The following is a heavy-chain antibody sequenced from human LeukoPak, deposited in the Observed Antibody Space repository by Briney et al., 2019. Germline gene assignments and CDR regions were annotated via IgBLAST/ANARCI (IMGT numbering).Heavy chain of an antibody. Sequence: GGSLRLSCAVSGFTFSSYGMNWVRQAPGKGLEWVSGISDSGGSTYYADSVEGRFTISRDNSKNTLYLQMNSLRAEDTAVYYCAKSGGDYYCYFVMDVWGRGTTVTVSS. V-gene: IGHV3-23*01. CDR3: AKSGGDYYCYFVMDV. D-gene: IGHD4-17*01. J-gene: IGHJ6*02. CDR1: GFTFSSYG. CDR2: ISDSGGST.